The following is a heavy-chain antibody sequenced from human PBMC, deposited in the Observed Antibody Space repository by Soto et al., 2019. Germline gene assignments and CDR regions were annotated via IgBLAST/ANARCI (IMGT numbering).Heavy chain of an antibody. Sequence: LALTRTVSGGSSSSSGYYWSWSRQRQGKGLGWIWFVNFSGSTYYTPSITSLVTMAVDTSKNQFSLELSYVTAVDTAVSYFSRGAYYDISGHYAIEYFQHWGQGTLVTVSS. CDR1: GGSSSSSGYY. CDR3: SRGAYYDISGHYAIEYFQH. D-gene: IGHD3-22*01. CDR2: VNFSGST. J-gene: IGHJ1*01. V-gene: IGHV4-31*01.